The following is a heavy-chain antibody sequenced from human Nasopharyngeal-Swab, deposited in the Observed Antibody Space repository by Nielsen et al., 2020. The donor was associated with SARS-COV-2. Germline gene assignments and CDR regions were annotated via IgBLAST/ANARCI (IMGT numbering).Heavy chain of an antibody. D-gene: IGHD3-10*01. CDR1: GYTFTSLY. J-gene: IGHJ6*02. CDR2: INPSGGST. V-gene: IGHV1-46*01. Sequence: ASVKVSCKAFGYTFTSLYMHWVRQAPGQGLERMGIINPSGGSTSYAQKFQGRVPMTRDTSTSTVYMELSCLRSEDTAVYYCAREGEPGSFFYYGMDVWGQGTTVTVAS. CDR3: AREGEPGSFFYYGMDV.